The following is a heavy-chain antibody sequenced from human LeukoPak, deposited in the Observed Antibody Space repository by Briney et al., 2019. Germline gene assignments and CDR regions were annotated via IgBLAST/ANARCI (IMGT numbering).Heavy chain of an antibody. CDR1: GFTVISQY. CDR3: ARRKVVSAYYYGMGV. CDR2: IYTGGTT. V-gene: IGHV3-66*01. D-gene: IGHD2-2*01. J-gene: IGHJ6*02. Sequence: GGSLRLSCAAAGFTVISQYMSWVRQAPGKGLEWVSVIYTGGTTHYADSVKGRFTISRDNAKNTLYLQMNSLRAEDTAVYYCARRKVVSAYYYGMGVWGQGTTVTVSS.